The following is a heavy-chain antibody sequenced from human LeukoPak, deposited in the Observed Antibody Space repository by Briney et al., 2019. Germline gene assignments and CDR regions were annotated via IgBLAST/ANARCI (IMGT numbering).Heavy chain of an antibody. CDR3: ARVRAQRWLQSLAAFDI. D-gene: IGHD5-24*01. CDR2: IYYSGST. Sequence: SETLSLTCTVSGGSISSSSYYWSWIRQPPGKGLEWIGYIYYSGSTNYNPSLKSRVTISVDTSKNQFSLKLSSVTAADTAVYYCARVRAQRWLQSLAAFDIWGQRTMVTVSS. CDR1: GGSISSSSYY. V-gene: IGHV4-61*01. J-gene: IGHJ3*02.